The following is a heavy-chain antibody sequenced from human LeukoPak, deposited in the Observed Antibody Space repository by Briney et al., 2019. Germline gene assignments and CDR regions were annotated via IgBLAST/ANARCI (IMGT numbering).Heavy chain of an antibody. V-gene: IGHV5-51*01. CDR1: GYSFTTYW. D-gene: IGHD6-6*01. CDR3: ARQRSIAARPGYNYMDV. Sequence: GESLKISCKGSGYSFTTYWIVWGRQVPGKGLEWMGIIYPGDSDTRYSPSFQGQVTISADKSISTAYLQWSSLKASDTAVYYCARQRSIAARPGYNYMDVWGKGTTVTVSS. J-gene: IGHJ6*03. CDR2: IYPGDSDT.